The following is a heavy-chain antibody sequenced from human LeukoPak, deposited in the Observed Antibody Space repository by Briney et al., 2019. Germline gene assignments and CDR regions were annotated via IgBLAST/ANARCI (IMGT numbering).Heavy chain of an antibody. CDR2: ISSSGSTI. CDR1: GFTFSDYY. CDR3: ARSLLAHDAFDI. D-gene: IGHD3-3*01. J-gene: IGHJ3*02. Sequence: PGGSLRLSCAASGFTFSDYYMSRIRQAPGKGLEWVSYISSSGSTIYYADSVKGRFTISRDNAKNSLYLQMNSLRAEDTAVYYCARSLLAHDAFDIWGQGTMVTVSS. V-gene: IGHV3-11*04.